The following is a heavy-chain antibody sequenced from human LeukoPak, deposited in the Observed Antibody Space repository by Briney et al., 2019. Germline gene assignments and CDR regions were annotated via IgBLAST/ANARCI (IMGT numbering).Heavy chain of an antibody. Sequence: SETLSLTCTVSGGSISSYYWSWIRQPAGKGLEWIGRIYTSGSTNYNPSLKSRVTMSVDTSKNQFSLKLSSVTAADTAVYYCAREVPDSYYYYYYMDVWGKGTTVTISS. V-gene: IGHV4-4*07. J-gene: IGHJ6*03. CDR3: AREVPDSYYYYYYMDV. CDR1: GGSISSYY. CDR2: IYTSGST.